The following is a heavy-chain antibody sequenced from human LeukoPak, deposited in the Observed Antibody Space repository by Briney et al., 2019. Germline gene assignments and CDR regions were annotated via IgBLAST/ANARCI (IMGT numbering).Heavy chain of an antibody. J-gene: IGHJ5*02. CDR3: AKEAHVNTISLDP. Sequence: GGSLRLSCAASGFTFSSYWMHWVRQAPGKGLVWVSRINGDGSSTSYADSVKGRFTISRDNSKNSLYLQMNSLRAEDTAVYYCAKEAHVNTISLDPWGQGTLVTVSS. D-gene: IGHD3-9*01. CDR2: INGDGSST. V-gene: IGHV3-74*01. CDR1: GFTFSSYW.